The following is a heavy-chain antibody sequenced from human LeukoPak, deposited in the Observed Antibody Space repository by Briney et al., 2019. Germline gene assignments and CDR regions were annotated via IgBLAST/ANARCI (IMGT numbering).Heavy chain of an antibody. CDR1: GYTFTSYG. V-gene: IGHV1-18*01. J-gene: IGHJ5*02. Sequence: SVQVSCKASGYTFTSYGISLVRQAPGQGLEWMGWISAYNGKTNYAQKLQGRVTMTTDKSTSTAYMALRRLRSDDTAVYYCARDYGDYEYDKENWFDPWGQGTLVSVSS. D-gene: IGHD4-17*01. CDR2: ISAYNGKT. CDR3: ARDYGDYEYDKENWFDP.